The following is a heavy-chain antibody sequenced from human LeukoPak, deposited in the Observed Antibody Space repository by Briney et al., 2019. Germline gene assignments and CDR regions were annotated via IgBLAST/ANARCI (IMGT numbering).Heavy chain of an antibody. CDR1: RFTFSDYW. J-gene: IGHJ4*02. Sequence: GGSLRLSCAASRFTFSDYWMSWVRQAPGKGLEWVAYIKRDGSDIYYVDSVKGRFIISRDNAKNSLYLQMNSLRAEDTAVYYRARDPDYRGSQPHGYFDYWGQGTLVTVSS. CDR3: ARDPDYRGSQPHGYFDY. CDR2: IKRDGSDI. V-gene: IGHV3-7*01. D-gene: IGHD3-16*01.